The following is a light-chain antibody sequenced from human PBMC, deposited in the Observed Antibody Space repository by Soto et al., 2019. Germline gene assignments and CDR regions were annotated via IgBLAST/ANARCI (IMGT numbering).Light chain of an antibody. CDR3: QQYGYVPQT. J-gene: IGKJ4*01. CDR1: QSVGND. V-gene: IGKV3D-15*01. Sequence: EVFIAPSPATLSGSPGGHAPLSCRASQSVGNDLAGYQQKPGQAPRLLIFGSSSTATGIPDRFSASGSGTAFILTVGRLESEDFRVYYCQQYGYVPQTFGVGVKADIK. CDR2: GSS.